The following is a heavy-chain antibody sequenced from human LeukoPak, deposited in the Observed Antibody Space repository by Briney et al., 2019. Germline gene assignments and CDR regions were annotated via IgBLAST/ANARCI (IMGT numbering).Heavy chain of an antibody. CDR2: INPNSGGT. CDR1: GYTFTGYY. V-gene: IGHV1-2*02. J-gene: IGHJ5*02. CDR3: ARAGRISSNWFDP. Sequence: ASVKVSCKASGYTFTGYYMHWVRQSPGQGLEWMGWINPNSGGTNYAQKFQGRVTMTRDTSISTAYMELSRLRSDDTAVYYCARAGRISSNWFDPWGQGTLVTVSS. D-gene: IGHD2-15*01.